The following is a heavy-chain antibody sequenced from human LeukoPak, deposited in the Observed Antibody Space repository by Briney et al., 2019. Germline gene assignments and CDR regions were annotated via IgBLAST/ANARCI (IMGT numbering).Heavy chain of an antibody. J-gene: IGHJ6*03. D-gene: IGHD3-22*01. Sequence: GGSLRLSCAASGFTFNTYSMNWVRQAPGKGLEWVSYISNSGNAIHYADSVMGRFTISRDNAKNSLYLQMKSLRAEDTAVYYCVDSSITYSYMDVWGKGTTVTVSS. CDR1: GFTFNTYS. CDR2: ISNSGNAI. V-gene: IGHV3-48*01. CDR3: VDSSITYSYMDV.